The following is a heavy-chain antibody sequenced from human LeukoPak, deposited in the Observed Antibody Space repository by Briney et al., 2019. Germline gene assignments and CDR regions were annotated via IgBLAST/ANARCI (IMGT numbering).Heavy chain of an antibody. J-gene: IGHJ4*02. V-gene: IGHV4-38-2*02. CDR2: IYYSGST. Sequence: SETLSLTCTVSRYSISSGYYWGWIRQPPGKGLEWIGSIYYSGSTYYNPSLKSRVTISVDTSKNQFSLKLSSVTAADTAVYYCARGIMGATIGDYWGQEPLVTVSS. D-gene: IGHD5-12*01. CDR1: RYSISSGYY. CDR3: ARGIMGATIGDY.